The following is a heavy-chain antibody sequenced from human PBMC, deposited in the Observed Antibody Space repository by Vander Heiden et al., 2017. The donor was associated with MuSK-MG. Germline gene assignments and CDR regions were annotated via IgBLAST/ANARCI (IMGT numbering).Heavy chain of an antibody. V-gene: IGHV3-7*01. D-gene: IGHD3-10*01. CDR2: IKQDGNEK. CDR3: ARDLYTFDI. CDR1: GFTFRSYW. Sequence: EVQLVESGGGLVQPGGSLRLSCAASGFTFRSYWMAWVRQAPGKGLEWLANIKQDGNEKNYVDPVKGRFTISRDNAKNSLYLQMNGLRAEDTAVYYCARDLYTFDIWGQGTMVTVSS. J-gene: IGHJ3*02.